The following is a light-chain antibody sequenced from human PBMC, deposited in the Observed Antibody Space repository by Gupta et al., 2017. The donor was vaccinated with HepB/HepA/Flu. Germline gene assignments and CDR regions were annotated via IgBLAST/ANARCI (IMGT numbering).Light chain of an antibody. J-gene: IGKJ2*03. CDR2: KAS. CDR1: QNVNTY. CDR3: RQYDSFPYS. V-gene: IGKV1-5*03. Sequence: DIQMTQSPSTLSVSVGQRVTITCRASQNVNTYVAWYKQIPGKAPELLIYKASYLQSGVPSRFSGSGSGTEFTLTITNLQPEDFVTYYCRQYDSFPYSFGQATKLEIK.